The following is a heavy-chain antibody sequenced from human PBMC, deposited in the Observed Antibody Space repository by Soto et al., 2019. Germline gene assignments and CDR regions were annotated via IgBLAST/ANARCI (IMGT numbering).Heavy chain of an antibody. Sequence: QVQLVQSGPEVKKPGASVKVSCKASAYTFNTYGISWVRRAPGQGLEWMGWISGHNGQTNYAQKFRGRVTITTDTSTSTAYMELRSLRSDDTAIYYCARDGRKQLWVEGRNAMDVWGQGPTVTVSS. CDR2: ISGHNGQT. CDR3: ARDGRKQLWVEGRNAMDV. D-gene: IGHD5-18*01. V-gene: IGHV1-18*01. CDR1: AYTFNTYG. J-gene: IGHJ6*02.